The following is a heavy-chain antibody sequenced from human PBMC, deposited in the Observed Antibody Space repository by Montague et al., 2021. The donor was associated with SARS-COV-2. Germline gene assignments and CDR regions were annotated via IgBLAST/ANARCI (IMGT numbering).Heavy chain of an antibody. J-gene: IGHJ6*02. Sequence: SETLSLTCAVSGGSITSSAYSWSWLRQSTGKGLVWIETIYYSCNTYSTPNLKSRITISMDTSKSQVSLKTNSVTAADTAVYFCASRGSSAYCGGDCYLRDYGMDVWGQGTTVTVSS. CDR1: GGSITSSAYS. D-gene: IGHD2-21*02. CDR3: ASRGSSAYCGGDCYLRDYGMDV. V-gene: IGHV4-39*01. CDR2: IYYSCNT.